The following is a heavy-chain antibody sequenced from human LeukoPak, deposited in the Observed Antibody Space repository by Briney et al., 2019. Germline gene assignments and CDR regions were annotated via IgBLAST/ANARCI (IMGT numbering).Heavy chain of an antibody. V-gene: IGHV3-23*01. CDR3: AKVGNSIVPIWSYYLDY. D-gene: IGHD3-3*01. CDR1: GFTFSSYA. J-gene: IGHJ4*02. CDR2: ISGSGGST. Sequence: QPGASLRLSCAASGFTFSSYAMSWVRQAPGKGLEWVSAISGSGGSTYYADSVKGRFTISRDNSKNTLYLQMNSLRAEDTAVYYYAKVGNSIVPIWSYYLDYWGQGTLVTVSS.